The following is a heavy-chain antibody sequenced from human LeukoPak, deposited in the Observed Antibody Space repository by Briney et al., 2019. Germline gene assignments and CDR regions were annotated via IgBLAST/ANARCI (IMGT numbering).Heavy chain of an antibody. CDR1: GFIFSSYS. D-gene: IGHD3-10*01. Sequence: GGSLRLSCGASGFIFSSYSMKWVRQAPGKGLEWVSSISTGSSDIYYVDSVKGRFTISRDNAKNSLYLQMNSLGAEDTAVYYCVRGSYGPLWFGDYWGQGTQVTVSS. CDR3: VRGSYGPLWFGDY. V-gene: IGHV3-21*01. J-gene: IGHJ4*02. CDR2: ISTGSSDI.